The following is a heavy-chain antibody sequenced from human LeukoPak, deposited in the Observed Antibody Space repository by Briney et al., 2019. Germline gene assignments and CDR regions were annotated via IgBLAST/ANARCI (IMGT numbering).Heavy chain of an antibody. J-gene: IGHJ5*02. D-gene: IGHD4-4*01. Sequence: SETLSLTCAVYGGSFSGYYWSLIRQPPGKGLEWIGEINHSGSTNYNPSLKSRVTISVDTSKNQFSLKLSSVTAADTAVYYCAGGLGEQEPTTVTNPNWFDPWGQGTLVTVSS. CDR3: AGGLGEQEPTTVTNPNWFDP. CDR1: GGSFSGYY. CDR2: INHSGST. V-gene: IGHV4-34*01.